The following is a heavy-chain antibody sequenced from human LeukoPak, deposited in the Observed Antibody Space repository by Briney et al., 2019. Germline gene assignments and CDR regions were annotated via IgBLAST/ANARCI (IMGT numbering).Heavy chain of an antibody. D-gene: IGHD6-19*01. CDR2: ISSSSSYI. CDR1: GFTFSSYS. Sequence: GGSLRLSCAASGFTFSSYSMNWVRQAPGKGLEWVLSISSSSSYIYYADSVKGRLTISRDNAKNSLYLQMNRLRAEDTAVYYCARIAEGIAVAGTRYYYYYMDVWGKGTTVTVSS. J-gene: IGHJ6*03. CDR3: ARIAEGIAVAGTRYYYYYMDV. V-gene: IGHV3-21*01.